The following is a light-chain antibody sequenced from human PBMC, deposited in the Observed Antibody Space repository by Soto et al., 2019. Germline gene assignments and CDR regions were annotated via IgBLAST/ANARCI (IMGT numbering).Light chain of an antibody. V-gene: IGKV3-11*01. CDR2: DAS. Sequence: EIVLTQSPATLSLSPGERATLSCRASQSVSSYLAWYQQKPGQAPRLLIYDASNRATGIPARFSGGGSGTDFTLTISSLEPEDFAVYYCQQRGNWPPTFGQGTRLEIK. CDR3: QQRGNWPPT. J-gene: IGKJ5*01. CDR1: QSVSSY.